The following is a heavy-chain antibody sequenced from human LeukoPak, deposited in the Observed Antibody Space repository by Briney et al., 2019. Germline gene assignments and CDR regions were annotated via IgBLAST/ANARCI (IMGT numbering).Heavy chain of an antibody. CDR3: ARDTPVPTIIPGV. CDR1: GFRLIDYN. D-gene: IGHD2-2*01. Sequence: GGSLRLSCVGSGFRLIDYNMNWVRQSPGKGLEWLGCIGAISTMLHYADSVKGRFTISRDDAKNSLYLQMNSLRHDDTAVYYCARDTPVPTIIPGVWGQGTLVAVSS. CDR2: IGAISTML. V-gene: IGHV3-48*02. J-gene: IGHJ4*02.